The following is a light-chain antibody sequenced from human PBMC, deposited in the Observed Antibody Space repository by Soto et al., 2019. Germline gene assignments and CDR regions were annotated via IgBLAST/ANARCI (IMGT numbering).Light chain of an antibody. V-gene: IGLV2-14*03. J-gene: IGLJ1*01. CDR3: VSFTTSRSYV. Sequence: QSALTQPASVSGSPGQSITISCTGTSSDIGAYNHVSWYQQNPGKAPQLIIYDIINRPSGVSNRFSGSKSGNTASLTISGLQAEDEADYYCVSFTTSRSYVFGTGTKVTVL. CDR1: SSDIGAYNH. CDR2: DII.